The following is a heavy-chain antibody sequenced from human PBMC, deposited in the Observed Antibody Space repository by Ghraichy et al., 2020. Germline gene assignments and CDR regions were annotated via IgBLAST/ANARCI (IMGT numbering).Heavy chain of an antibody. J-gene: IGHJ5*02. Sequence: GGSLRLSCAASGFTFSSYSMNWVRQAPGKGLEWVSSISSSSSYIYYADSVKGRFTISRDNAKNSLYLQMNSLRAEDTAVYYCARGDGGSSHNWFDPWGQGTLVTVSS. CDR3: ARGDGGSSHNWFDP. D-gene: IGHD6-6*01. CDR2: ISSSSSYI. V-gene: IGHV3-21*01. CDR1: GFTFSSYS.